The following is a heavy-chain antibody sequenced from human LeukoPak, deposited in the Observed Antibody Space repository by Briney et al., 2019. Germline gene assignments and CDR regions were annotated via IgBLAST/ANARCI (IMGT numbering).Heavy chain of an antibody. CDR2: IYYSGST. Sequence: SETLSLTCTVSGGSISSYFWSWVRQPPGKGLEWIGYIYYSGSTQYNPPLKSRVTISLDTSKNQFSLKLTSVTAADTAVYFCARHGGVVRGQGSDAFDIWGQGTMVTVSS. CDR3: ARHGGVVRGQGSDAFDI. D-gene: IGHD3-10*01. CDR1: GGSISSYF. V-gene: IGHV4-59*08. J-gene: IGHJ3*02.